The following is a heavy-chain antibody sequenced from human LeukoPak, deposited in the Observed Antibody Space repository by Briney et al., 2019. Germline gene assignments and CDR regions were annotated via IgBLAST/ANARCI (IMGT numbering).Heavy chain of an antibody. D-gene: IGHD3-3*01. Sequence: SETLSLTCTVSGGSISSSSYYGGWIRQPPGKGLEWIGSIYYSGSTYYNPSLKSRVTISVDTSKNQFSLKLSSVTAADTAVYYCARSRPYYDFVNNWFDPWGQGTLVTVSS. CDR3: ARSRPYYDFVNNWFDP. V-gene: IGHV4-39*07. CDR2: IYYSGST. CDR1: GGSISSSSYY. J-gene: IGHJ5*02.